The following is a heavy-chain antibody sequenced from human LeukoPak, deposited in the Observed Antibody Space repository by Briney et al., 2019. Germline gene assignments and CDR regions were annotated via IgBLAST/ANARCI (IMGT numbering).Heavy chain of an antibody. J-gene: IGHJ4*02. V-gene: IGHV1-46*01. CDR3: ARGPSYYYDSSGYLDY. CDR2: INPSGGST. D-gene: IGHD3-22*01. CDR1: GYTFTSYY. Sequence: GASVKASCKASGYTFTSYYMHWVRQAPGQGLEWMGIINPSGGSTSYTQKFQGRVTMTRDTSTSTVYMELSSLRSEDTAVYYCARGPSYYYDSSGYLDYWGQGTLVTVSS.